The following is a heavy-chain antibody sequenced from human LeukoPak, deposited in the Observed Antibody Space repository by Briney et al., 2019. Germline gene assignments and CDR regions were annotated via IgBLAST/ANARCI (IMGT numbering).Heavy chain of an antibody. Sequence: SETLSLTCTVSGGSISRYYWNWLRQPPGKGLEWIGYIYYSGSTNYNPSLKSRVTMSIDMSKNQFSLKLYSVTAADTAVYYCARDLRQQLVNNWFDPWGQGTLVTVSS. CDR2: IYYSGST. J-gene: IGHJ5*02. D-gene: IGHD6-13*01. CDR3: ARDLRQQLVNNWFDP. CDR1: GGSISRYY. V-gene: IGHV4-59*01.